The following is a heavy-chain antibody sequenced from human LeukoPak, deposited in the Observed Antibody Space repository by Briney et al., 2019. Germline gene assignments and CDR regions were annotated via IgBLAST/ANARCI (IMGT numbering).Heavy chain of an antibody. J-gene: IGHJ4*02. CDR3: AKWLGGWFLSSMYYFDY. Sequence: PGRSLRLSCAASGFTFSSYAMSWVRQAPGKGLEWVSAISGSGGSTYYADSVKGRFTISRDNSKNTLYLQMNSLRAEDTAVYYCAKWLGGWFLSSMYYFDYWGQGTLVTVSS. D-gene: IGHD3-10*01. CDR1: GFTFSSYA. CDR2: ISGSGGST. V-gene: IGHV3-23*01.